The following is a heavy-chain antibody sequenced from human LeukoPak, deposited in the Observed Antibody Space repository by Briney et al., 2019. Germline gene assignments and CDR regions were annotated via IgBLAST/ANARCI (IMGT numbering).Heavy chain of an antibody. CDR2: INPSGGST. Sequence: ASVKVSCKASGYTFTSYDINWVRQAPGQGLEWMGVINPSGGSTSYAQKFQGRVTMTRDMSTSAVYMELSSLRSEDTAVYYCARDLRRGSYYSDYWGQGTLVTVSS. J-gene: IGHJ4*02. V-gene: IGHV1-46*01. CDR1: GYTFTSYD. D-gene: IGHD1-26*01. CDR3: ARDLRRGSYYSDY.